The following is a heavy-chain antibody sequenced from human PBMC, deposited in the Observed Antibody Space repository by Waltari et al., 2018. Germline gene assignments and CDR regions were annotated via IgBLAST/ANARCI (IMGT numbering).Heavy chain of an antibody. CDR1: GYTFTTFS. D-gene: IGHD5-18*01. CDR2: INAGNGDR. V-gene: IGHV1-3*01. CDR3: TRGIKRGYSSGPENFDY. Sequence: QVQLVQSGAEVKKSGASVKVSCKASGYTFTTFSIHWVRQAPGQRLEWMGWINAGNGDRKYSQKFQGRLTFTRDTFANTAYMDLSSLRSEDTAVYYCTRGIKRGYSSGPENFDYWGQGALVTVSS. J-gene: IGHJ4*02.